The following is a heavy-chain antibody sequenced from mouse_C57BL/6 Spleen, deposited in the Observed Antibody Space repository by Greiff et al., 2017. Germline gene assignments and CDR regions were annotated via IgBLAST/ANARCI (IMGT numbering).Heavy chain of an antibody. V-gene: IGHV1-18*01. CDR2: INPNNGGT. CDR3: ARRSRYAMDY. D-gene: IGHD1-1*01. J-gene: IGHJ4*01. Sequence: EVKLMESGPELVKPGASVKIPCKASGYTFTDYNMDWVKQSHGKSLEWIGDINPNNGGTIYNQKFKGKATLTVDKSSSTAYMELRSLTSEDTAVYYCARRSRYAMDYWGQGTSVTVSS. CDR1: GYTFTDYN.